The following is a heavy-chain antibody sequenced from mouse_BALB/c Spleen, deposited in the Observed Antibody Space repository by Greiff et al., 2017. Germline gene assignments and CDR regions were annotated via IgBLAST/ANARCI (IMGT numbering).Heavy chain of an antibody. D-gene: IGHD1-1*02. V-gene: IGHV2-9*02. Sequence: QVQLKESGPGLVAPSQSLSITCTVSGFSLTSYGVHWVRQPPGKGLEWLGVIWAGGSTNYNSALMSRLSISKDNSKSQVFLKMNSLQTDDTARYYCARDRGGMDYWGQGTTLTVSS. CDR1: GFSLTSYG. CDR3: ARDRGGMDY. J-gene: IGHJ2*01. CDR2: IWAGGST.